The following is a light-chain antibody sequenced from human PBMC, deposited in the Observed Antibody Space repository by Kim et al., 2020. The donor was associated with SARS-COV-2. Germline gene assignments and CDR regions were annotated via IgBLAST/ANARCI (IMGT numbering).Light chain of an antibody. CDR3: QQYDTYPYT. J-gene: IGKJ2*01. V-gene: IGKV1-5*03. CDR1: ENIDAC. Sequence: SASVGDWVTITCRASENIDACLAWYQQKPGKAPKLLIYKASSLDSGVPSRFSGSGSRTEFTLTVGSLQPEDLATYYCQQYDTYPYTFGQGTKLEI. CDR2: KAS.